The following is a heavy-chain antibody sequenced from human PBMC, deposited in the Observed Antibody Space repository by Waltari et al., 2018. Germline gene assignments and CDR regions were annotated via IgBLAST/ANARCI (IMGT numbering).Heavy chain of an antibody. D-gene: IGHD4-17*01. CDR3: AKDTMTTVTQAFDY. J-gene: IGHJ4*02. Sequence: EVQLLESGGGWVQPGGSLRLSCAASGFTFSSYAMSWVRQAPGKGLEWVSVIYSGGSSTYYADSVKGRFTISRDNSKNTLYLQMNSLRAEDTAVYYCAKDTMTTVTQAFDYWGQGTLVTVSS. V-gene: IGHV3-23*03. CDR2: IYSGGSST. CDR1: GFTFSSYA.